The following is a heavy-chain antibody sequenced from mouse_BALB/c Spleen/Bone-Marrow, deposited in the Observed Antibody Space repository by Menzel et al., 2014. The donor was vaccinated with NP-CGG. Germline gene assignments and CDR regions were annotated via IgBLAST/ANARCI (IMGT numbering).Heavy chain of an antibody. D-gene: IGHD3-2*01. CDR1: GYTFTDYY. CDR2: INPNNGDT. V-gene: IGHV1-26*01. Sequence: VQLKQSGPELVKPGASVKMSCKASGYTFTDYYMKWVKQSHGKNLEWIGDINPNNGDTFYNQKFKGKATLTVDTSSSTVYMQLNSLTSEDSAVYYCVTKDCSGYDLFAYWGQGTLVTVS. J-gene: IGHJ3*01. CDR3: VTKDCSGYDLFAY.